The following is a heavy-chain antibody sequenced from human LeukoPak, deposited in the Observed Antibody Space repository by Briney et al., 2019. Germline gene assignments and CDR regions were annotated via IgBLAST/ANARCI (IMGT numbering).Heavy chain of an antibody. D-gene: IGHD6-19*01. J-gene: IGHJ4*02. V-gene: IGHV4-39*01. Sequence: PSETLSLTCTVSGGSISSSSYYWGWLRQPPGKGLEWIGSIYYSGSTYYNPSLKSRVTISVDTSKNQFSLTLSSVTAADTAVYYCARQKAVAGEIDYWGQGTLVTVSS. CDR1: GGSISSSSYY. CDR2: IYYSGST. CDR3: ARQKAVAGEIDY.